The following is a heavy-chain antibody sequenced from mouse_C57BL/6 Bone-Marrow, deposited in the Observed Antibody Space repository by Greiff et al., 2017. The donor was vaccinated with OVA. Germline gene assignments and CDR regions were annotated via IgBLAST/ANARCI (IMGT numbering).Heavy chain of an antibody. J-gene: IGHJ1*03. CDR3: ARRYPTSWYVDV. CDR2: ISSGGSYT. D-gene: IGHD2-10*01. V-gene: IGHV5-6*02. CDR1: GFTFSSYG. Sequence: EVMLVESGGDLVKPGGSLTLSCAASGFTFSSYGMSWVRQTPDKRLEWVATISSGGSYTYYPDSVKGRFTISRDNAQNTLYLQMSSLKSAVTAMYYCARRYPTSWYVDVWGTGTTVTVSS.